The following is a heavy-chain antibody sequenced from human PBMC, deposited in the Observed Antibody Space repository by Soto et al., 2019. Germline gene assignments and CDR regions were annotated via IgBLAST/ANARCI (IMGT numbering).Heavy chain of an antibody. J-gene: IGHJ4*02. CDR3: SRRLDPLQYSDY. V-gene: IGHV3-48*02. CDR1: GFTFDDYG. Sequence: PGGSLRLSCAASGFTFDDYGMNWVRQAPGKRLEWVSFISFSGNTIYYADSARGRFTISRDNAKSTLFLQMNSLRDDDTATYYFSRRLDPLQYSDYWGRGTLVTVTS. CDR2: ISFSGNTI. D-gene: IGHD5-18*01.